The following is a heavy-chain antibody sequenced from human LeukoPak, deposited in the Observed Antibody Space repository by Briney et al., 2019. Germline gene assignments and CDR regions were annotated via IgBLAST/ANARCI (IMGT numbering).Heavy chain of an antibody. CDR3: ARDRGQLDRGRYFQH. CDR1: GGSFSGYY. CDR2: INHSGST. J-gene: IGHJ1*01. Sequence: SETLSLTCAVYGGSFSGYYWSWIRQPPGKGLEWIGEINHSGSTNYNPSLKSRVTISVDTSKNQFSLKLSSVTAADTAVYYCARDRGQLDRGRYFQHWGQGTLVTVSS. D-gene: IGHD2-2*01. V-gene: IGHV4-34*01.